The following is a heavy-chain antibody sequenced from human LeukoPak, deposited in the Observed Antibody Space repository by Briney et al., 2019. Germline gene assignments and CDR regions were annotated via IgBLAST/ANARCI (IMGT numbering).Heavy chain of an antibody. Sequence: SETLSLTCTVSGGSISSYYWSWIRQPPGKGLEWIGYIYYSGSTNYNPSLKSRVTISVDTSKNQFSLKLSSVTAADTAVYYCARELNSGTMVRGIIGDAFDIWGQGTMVTVSS. J-gene: IGHJ3*02. D-gene: IGHD3-10*01. CDR3: ARELNSGTMVRGIIGDAFDI. V-gene: IGHV4-59*12. CDR2: IYYSGST. CDR1: GGSISSYY.